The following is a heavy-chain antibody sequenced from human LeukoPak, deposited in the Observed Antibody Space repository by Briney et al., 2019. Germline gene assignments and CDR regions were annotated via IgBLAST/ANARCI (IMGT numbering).Heavy chain of an antibody. Sequence: GGSLRLSCTASGFTFSNYAMSWVRQAPGKGLEWVSTISGSDDTTYYADSVKGRFTISRDNSKNTLYLEMISLRAEDTAVYNCAKVPRVSGSYHWFDPWGQGTLVTVSS. D-gene: IGHD3-16*02. J-gene: IGHJ5*02. V-gene: IGHV3-23*01. CDR1: GFTFSNYA. CDR2: ISGSDDTT. CDR3: AKVPRVSGSYHWFDP.